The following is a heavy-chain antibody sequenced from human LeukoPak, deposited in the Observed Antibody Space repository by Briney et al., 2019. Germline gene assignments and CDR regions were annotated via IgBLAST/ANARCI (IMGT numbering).Heavy chain of an antibody. V-gene: IGHV4-39*01. CDR1: GGSISSSSYY. CDR2: IYYSGST. D-gene: IGHD3-10*02. Sequence: PSETLSLTYTVSGGSISSSSYYWGWIRQPPGKGLEWIGSIYYSGSTNNNPSLKSRVTISVDTSKNQFSLKLSSVTAADTAVYYCARRRTMFGYFAGEFDYWGQGTLVTVSS. J-gene: IGHJ4*02. CDR3: ARRRTMFGYFAGEFDY.